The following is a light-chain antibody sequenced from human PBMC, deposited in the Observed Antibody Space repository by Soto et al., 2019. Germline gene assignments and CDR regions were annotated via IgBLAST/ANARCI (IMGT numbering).Light chain of an antibody. CDR3: QTYHIALGT. CDR1: QDIINH. Sequence: DIQMTQSPSSLSASVGDTVTITCRASQDIINHLAWYQQRPGKVPNLLIYGASTLHSGVPSRFRGSGSGTHFTLTISSLQPEDVATYYCQTYHIALGTFGRGTRLEIK. V-gene: IGKV1-27*01. J-gene: IGKJ5*01. CDR2: GAS.